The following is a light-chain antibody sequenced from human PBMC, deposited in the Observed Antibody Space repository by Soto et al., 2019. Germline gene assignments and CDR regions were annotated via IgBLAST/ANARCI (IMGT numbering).Light chain of an antibody. J-gene: IGKJ1*01. Sequence: EIGSMKSHRILSVSPGERATRSCRASQSVSSNLAWYQQKPGRAPRLLIYGASTRATGMPARFSGSGSGTEFTLTISSLQSEDFAVYYCQQYNGWPPTFGQGTKVDIK. V-gene: IGKV3-15*01. CDR1: QSVSSN. CDR2: GAS. CDR3: QQYNGWPPT.